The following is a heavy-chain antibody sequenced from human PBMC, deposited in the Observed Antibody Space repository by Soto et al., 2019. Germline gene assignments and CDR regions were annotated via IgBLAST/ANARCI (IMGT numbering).Heavy chain of an antibody. J-gene: IGHJ4*02. V-gene: IGHV3-30-3*01. CDR3: ARERSSSSHPFDY. CDR2: ISYDGSNK. Sequence: QVQLVESGGGVVQPGRSLRLSCAASGFTFSSYAMHWVRQAPGKGLEWVAVISYDGSNKYYADSVKGRFTISRDNSKNTRYLQMNSLRAEDTAVYYCARERSSSSHPFDYWGQGTLVTVSS. D-gene: IGHD6-13*01. CDR1: GFTFSSYA.